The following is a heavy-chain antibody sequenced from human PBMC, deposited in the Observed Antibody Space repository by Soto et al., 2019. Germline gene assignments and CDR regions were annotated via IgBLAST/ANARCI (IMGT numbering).Heavy chain of an antibody. D-gene: IGHD1-20*01. CDR1: GFTFSSYA. CDR3: ARDQGMGNWNFYYGMDV. CDR2: ISHDGSNK. Sequence: SLRLSCAASGFTFSSYAMHWVRQAPGKGLEWVAVISHDGSNKYYADSVKGRFTISRDNSKDTLYLQMNSLRAEDTAVYYCARDQGMGNWNFYYGMDVWGQGTTVTVSS. V-gene: IGHV3-30-3*01. J-gene: IGHJ6*02.